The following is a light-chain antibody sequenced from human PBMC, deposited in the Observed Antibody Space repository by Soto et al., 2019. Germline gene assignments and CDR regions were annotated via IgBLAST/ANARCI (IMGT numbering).Light chain of an antibody. J-gene: IGKJ4*01. Sequence: ETVLTQSPGTLSLSPGERATLSCRASQSVYRNCLAWYQQRPGQAPRLLIYDASNRATGIPARFSGSGSGTDFTLTISSLEPEDFAVYYCQQRGNWPSFGGGTKVDIK. CDR3: QQRGNWPS. CDR2: DAS. V-gene: IGKV3-11*01. CDR1: QSVYRNC.